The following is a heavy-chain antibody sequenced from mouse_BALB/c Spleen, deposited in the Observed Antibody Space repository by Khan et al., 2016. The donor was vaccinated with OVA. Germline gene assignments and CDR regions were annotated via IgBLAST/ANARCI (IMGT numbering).Heavy chain of an antibody. V-gene: IGHV9-4*02. CDR1: GYTFTTAG. D-gene: IGHD2-14*01. CDR3: ARGGAACYRNDGGAMEY. Sequence: LVESGPELKKPGETVRISCKASGYTFTTAGMQWVQKMPGKGLKWIGWINTHSGVPKYAEDFKGRFAFSLETSASTAYLQITNLKNEDTATYVCARGGAACYRNDGGAMEYWGQGTSVTVSS. J-gene: IGHJ4*01. CDR2: INTHSGVP.